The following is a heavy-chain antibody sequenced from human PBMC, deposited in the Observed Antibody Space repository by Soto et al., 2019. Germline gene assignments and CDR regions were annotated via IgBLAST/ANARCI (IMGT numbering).Heavy chain of an antibody. CDR3: ARERAADYGEDY. CDR1: GGTFSSYT. J-gene: IGHJ4*02. Sequence: QVQLVQSGAEVKKPGSSVKVSCKASGGTFSSYTISLVRQAPGQGLEWMGRIIPILGIANYAQKFQGRVTITADKSTSTAYMELSSLRSEDTAVYYCARERAADYGEDYWGQGTLVTVSS. D-gene: IGHD4-17*01. CDR2: IIPILGIA. V-gene: IGHV1-69*08.